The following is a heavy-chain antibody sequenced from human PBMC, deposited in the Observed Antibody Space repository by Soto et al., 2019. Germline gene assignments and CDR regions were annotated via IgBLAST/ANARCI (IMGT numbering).Heavy chain of an antibody. Sequence: GGSQTLFSAASGFTFSSYSMNWVRQAPGKGLEWVSFISSARRYISCADSVKGRFTISRDDAKNSLYLQMNRLRVEDTAVYYCARVLAPRVQVVVGAADYWGHGILVTVSS. CDR3: ARVLAPRVQVVVGAADY. V-gene: IGHV3-21*01. CDR2: ISSARRYI. J-gene: IGHJ4*01. CDR1: GFTFSSYS. D-gene: IGHD1-26*01.